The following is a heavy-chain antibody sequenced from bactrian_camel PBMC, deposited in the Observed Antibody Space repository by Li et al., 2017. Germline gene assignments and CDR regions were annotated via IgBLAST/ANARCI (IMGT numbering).Heavy chain of an antibody. CDR1: GHSRGSNC. V-gene: IGHV3S55*01. D-gene: IGHD5*01. CDR3: AARGGLESCGLFADFNY. Sequence: HVQLVESGGGSVQTGGSLRLSRVVSGHSRGSNCVGWYRLPPGRAPAEREGIAAIRRSGGETWYAGSVKGRFTISRDTNRKTLYLQMNNVSPEDSGMYYCAARGGLESCGLFADFNYWGQGTQVTVS. J-gene: IGHJ6*01. CDR2: IRRSGGET.